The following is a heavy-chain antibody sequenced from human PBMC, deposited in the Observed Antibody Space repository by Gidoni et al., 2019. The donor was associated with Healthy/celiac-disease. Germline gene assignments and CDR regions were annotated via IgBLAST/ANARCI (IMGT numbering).Heavy chain of an antibody. D-gene: IGHD3-3*01. CDR1: GFTFSSYA. CDR2: ISYDGSNK. V-gene: IGHV3-30-3*01. J-gene: IGHJ6*02. Sequence: QVQLVESGGGVVQPGRSLRLSCAASGFTFSSYAMNWVRQAPGKGLELVAVISYDGSNKYYADSVKGRFTISRDNSKNTLYLQMNSLRAEDTAVYYCARDSVPYYDFWSGYSHGMDVWGQGTTVTVSS. CDR3: ARDSVPYYDFWSGYSHGMDV.